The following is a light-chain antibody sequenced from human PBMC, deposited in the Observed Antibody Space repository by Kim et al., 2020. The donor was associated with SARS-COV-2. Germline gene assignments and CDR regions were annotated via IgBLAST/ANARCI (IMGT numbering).Light chain of an antibody. CDR2: DGS. J-gene: IGKJ1*01. V-gene: IGKV1-5*01. Sequence: GDRVTITCRASQSISSWLAWYQQKPGKAPKLLISDGSNLESGVPSRFSGSGSGTEFTLTITSLQPDDFATYFCQHYNNYWTFGQGTKVDIK. CDR3: QHYNNYWT. CDR1: QSISSW.